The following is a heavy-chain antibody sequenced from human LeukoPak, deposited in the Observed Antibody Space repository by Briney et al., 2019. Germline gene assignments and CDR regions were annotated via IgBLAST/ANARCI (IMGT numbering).Heavy chain of an antibody. V-gene: IGHV1-8*01. D-gene: IGHD2/OR15-2a*01. Sequence: ASVKVSCKASGYTFTSYDINWVRQATGQGLEWMGWMNPNSGNTGYAQKFQGRVTMTRNTSISTAYMELSSLRSEDTAVYYCAGGRERGTTYDYWGQETLVTVSS. CDR2: MNPNSGNT. J-gene: IGHJ4*02. CDR3: AGGRERGTTYDY. CDR1: GYTFTSYD.